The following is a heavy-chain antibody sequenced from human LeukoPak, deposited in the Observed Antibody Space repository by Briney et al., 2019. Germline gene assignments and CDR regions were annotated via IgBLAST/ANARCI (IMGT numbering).Heavy chain of an antibody. D-gene: IGHD3-22*01. V-gene: IGHV1-69*04. J-gene: IGHJ6*02. Sequence: GASVKVSCKASGGTFSSYAISWVRQAPGQGLEWMGRIIPILGIANYAQKFQGRVTITADKSTSTAYMELSSLRSEDTAVYYCARDRVTMIVVVRPNYYGMDVWGQGTTVTVSS. CDR1: GGTFSSYA. CDR2: IIPILGIA. CDR3: ARDRVTMIVVVRPNYYGMDV.